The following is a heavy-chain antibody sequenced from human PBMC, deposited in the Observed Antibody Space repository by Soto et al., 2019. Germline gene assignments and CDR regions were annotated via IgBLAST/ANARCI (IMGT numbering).Heavy chain of an antibody. D-gene: IGHD3-3*01. V-gene: IGHV4-59*08. CDR2: IDYYGST. J-gene: IGHJ4*02. CDR1: EGYSRGFD. Sequence: VAEGYSRGFDWSWIRKKTGKRLEWIGYIDYYGSTNYNPSLKSRVTISVDTSKNQFSLKLSSVTAADTAVYHCATITIFGVVPNYFDYWGQGTLVTVSS. CDR3: ATITIFGVVPNYFDY.